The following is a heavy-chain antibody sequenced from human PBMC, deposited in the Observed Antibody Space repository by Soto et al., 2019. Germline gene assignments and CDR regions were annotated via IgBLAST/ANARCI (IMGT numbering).Heavy chain of an antibody. J-gene: IGHJ6*02. Sequence: SGPTLVNPTETLTLTCTFSGFSLTSPGMCVSWIRQPPGKALEWLALIERDDDDKYYSTSLKTRLTISKDARKNQVVLTMANMDPADTGTYYCARSIRGPRRFNGMDVWGQGTTVTVSS. CDR1: GFSLTSPGMC. V-gene: IGHV2-70*13. CDR3: ARSIRGPRRFNGMDV. CDR2: IERDDDDK. D-gene: IGHD1-20*01.